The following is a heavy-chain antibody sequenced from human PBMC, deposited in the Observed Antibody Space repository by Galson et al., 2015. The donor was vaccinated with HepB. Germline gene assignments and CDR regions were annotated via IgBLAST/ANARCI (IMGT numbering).Heavy chain of an antibody. Sequence: SLRLSCAASGFTFTNAWMSWVRQAPGKGLEWIGRIRNTNAGGPTDYAAPVKGRFFISRDDSKSTLYLHMNSLKIDDTAVYFCTTGEGAGDNSNWYAKFDHWGRGTLVTVST. CDR2: IRNTNAGGPT. V-gene: IGHV3-15*01. D-gene: IGHD6-13*01. CDR3: TTGEGAGDNSNWYAKFDH. J-gene: IGHJ4*02. CDR1: GFTFTNAW.